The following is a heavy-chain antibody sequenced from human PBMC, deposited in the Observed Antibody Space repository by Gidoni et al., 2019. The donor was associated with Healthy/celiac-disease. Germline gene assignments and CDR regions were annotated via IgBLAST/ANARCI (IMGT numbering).Heavy chain of an antibody. J-gene: IGHJ3*02. CDR2: ISAYNGNT. D-gene: IGHD5-12*01. V-gene: IGHV1-18*04. CDR3: ARERSRYGGYGGGAFDI. Sequence: QVQLVQSGAEVKKPGASVKVSCKASGYTFTSYGISWVRQAPGQGLEWMGWISAYNGNTNYAQKLQGRVNMTTDTSTSTADMELRSLRSDDTAVYYCARERSRYGGYGGGAFDIWGQGTMVTVSS. CDR1: GYTFTSYG.